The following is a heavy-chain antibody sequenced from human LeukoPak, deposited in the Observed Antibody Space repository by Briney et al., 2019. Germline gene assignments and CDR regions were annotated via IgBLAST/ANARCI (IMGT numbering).Heavy chain of an antibody. CDR1: GGSISSGGYY. CDR2: IYYSGST. Sequence: SQTLSLTCTVSGGSISSGGYYWSWLRQHPGKGLEWIGYIYYSGSTYYNPSLKSRVTISVETSKNQFSLKLSSVTAADTAVYYCARVRAATASYFDYWGQGTLVTVSS. J-gene: IGHJ4*02. V-gene: IGHV4-31*03. D-gene: IGHD6-25*01. CDR3: ARVRAATASYFDY.